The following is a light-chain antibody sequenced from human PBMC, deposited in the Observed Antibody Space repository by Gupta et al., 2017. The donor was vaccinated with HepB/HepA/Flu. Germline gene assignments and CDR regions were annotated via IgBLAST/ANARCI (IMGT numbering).Light chain of an antibody. CDR3: SSYTSSSTLRV. CDR2: DVS. CDR1: SIDVGGYND. J-gene: IGLJ3*02. Sequence: QSALTQPASVSGSPGQSITISCPATSIDVGGYNDVSWYQQHPGKAPKLMIYDVSNRPSGVSNRFSGSKSGNTASLTISGLQAEDEADYYCSSYTSSSTLRVFGGGTKLTVL. V-gene: IGLV2-14*03.